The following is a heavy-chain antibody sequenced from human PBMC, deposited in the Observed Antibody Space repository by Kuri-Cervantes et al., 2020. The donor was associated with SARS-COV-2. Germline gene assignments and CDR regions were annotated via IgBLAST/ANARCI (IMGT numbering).Heavy chain of an antibody. J-gene: IGHJ5*02. CDR1: GFTFSGYA. D-gene: IGHD2-8*01. V-gene: IGHV3-30*04. CDR2: VSYDGSDN. Sequence: GESLKISCATSGFTFSGYAMHWVRQAPGQGPEWVAVVSYDGSDNDYDDSVKGRFTISRDNSKNTLYLQMNSLRVEDTAVYYCARDMGAIVLVRRDWFDPWGPGTLVTVSS. CDR3: ARDMGAIVLVRRDWFDP.